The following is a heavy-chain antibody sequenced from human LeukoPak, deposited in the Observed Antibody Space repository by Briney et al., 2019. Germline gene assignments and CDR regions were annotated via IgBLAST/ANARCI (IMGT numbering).Heavy chain of an antibody. V-gene: IGHV1-2*02. CDR1: GYTFTGYY. J-gene: IGHJ4*02. Sequence: ASVKVSCKASGYTFTGYYMHWVRQARGQGLEWMGWINPNSGGTNYAQKFQGRVTMTRDTSISTAYMELSRLRSDDTAVYYCATGAIGSGWYWDWGQGTLVTVSS. CDR2: INPNSGGT. D-gene: IGHD6-19*01. CDR3: ATGAIGSGWYWD.